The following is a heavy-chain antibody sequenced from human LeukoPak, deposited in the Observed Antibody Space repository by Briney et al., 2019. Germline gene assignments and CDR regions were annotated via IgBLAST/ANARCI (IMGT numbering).Heavy chain of an antibody. D-gene: IGHD6-13*01. V-gene: IGHV3-21*01. J-gene: IGHJ4*02. Sequence: GGSLRLSCAASGFTFSSYSMNWVRQAPGKGLEWVSSISSSSSYIYYADSVKGRFTISRDNAKNSLYLQMNSLRAEDTAMYYCARGAADEFFDYWGQGTLVTVSS. CDR2: ISSSSSYI. CDR1: GFTFSSYS. CDR3: ARGAADEFFDY.